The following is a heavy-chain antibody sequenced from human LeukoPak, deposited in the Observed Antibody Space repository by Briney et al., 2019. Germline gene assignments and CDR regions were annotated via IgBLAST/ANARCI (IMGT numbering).Heavy chain of an antibody. D-gene: IGHD1-26*01. V-gene: IGHV1-69*04. CDR2: IVPILGIA. CDR1: GGSFSSYA. Sequence: GSSVKVSCKASGGSFSSYAISWVRQAPGQGLEWVGNIVPILGIADHAQKFQARVTITADKSASTVYMELTSLTSDDTAVYYCAREGTGSYAGSFVYWGQGTLVTVSS. CDR3: AREGTGSYAGSFVY. J-gene: IGHJ4*02.